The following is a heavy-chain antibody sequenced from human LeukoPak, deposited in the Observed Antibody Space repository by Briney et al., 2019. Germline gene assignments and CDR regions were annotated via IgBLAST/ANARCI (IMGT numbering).Heavy chain of an antibody. CDR3: VKDHGYSSSWYVRGFDY. CDR1: GFTFSSYA. Sequence: PGGSLRLSCSASGFTFSSYAMHWVRQAPGKGLESVSAISSNGGSTYYPDSVKGRFTISRDNSKNTLYLQMSSLRAEDTAVYYCVKDHGYSSSWYVRGFDYWGQGTLVTVSS. V-gene: IGHV3-64D*09. CDR2: ISSNGGST. J-gene: IGHJ4*02. D-gene: IGHD6-19*01.